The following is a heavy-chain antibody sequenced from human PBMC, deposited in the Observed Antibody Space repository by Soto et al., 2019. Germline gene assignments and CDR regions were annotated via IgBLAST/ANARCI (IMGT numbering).Heavy chain of an antibody. Sequence: GESLKISCKGSGYSFTSYWIGWVRQMPGKGLEWMGIIYPGDSDTGYSPSFQGQVTISADKSISTAYLQWSSLKASDTAMYYCARLGRFLEWVRPPPYGMDVWGQGTTVTV. D-gene: IGHD3-3*01. CDR3: ARLGRFLEWVRPPPYGMDV. CDR1: GYSFTSYW. CDR2: IYPGDSDT. V-gene: IGHV5-51*01. J-gene: IGHJ6*02.